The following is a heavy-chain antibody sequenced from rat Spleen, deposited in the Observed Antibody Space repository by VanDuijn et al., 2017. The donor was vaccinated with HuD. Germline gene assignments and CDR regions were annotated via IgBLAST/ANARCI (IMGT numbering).Heavy chain of an antibody. J-gene: IGHJ2*01. CDR3: ATRDGGYPH. CDR2: ISPSGGST. D-gene: IGHD1-11*01. V-gene: IGHV5-19*01. CDR1: GFTFNKYD. Sequence: EVQLVESGGGLVQPGSPLKLSCAASGFTFNKYDMAWVRQAPTKGLEWIASISPSGGSTYYRDSVKGRFTISRDNAKSTLYLQMDSLRSEDTATYYCATRDGGYPHWGQGVMVTVSS.